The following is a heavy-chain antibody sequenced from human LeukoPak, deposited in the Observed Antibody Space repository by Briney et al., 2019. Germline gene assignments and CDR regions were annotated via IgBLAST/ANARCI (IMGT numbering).Heavy chain of an antibody. V-gene: IGHV3-48*03. CDR3: ATTGFYGDYPFDY. J-gene: IGHJ4*02. D-gene: IGHD4-17*01. Sequence: GGSLRLSCAASGFTFSSYEMNWVRQAPGKGLEWVSYISSSGSTIYYADSVKGRFTISRDNAKNSLYLQTNSLRAEDTAVYYCATTGFYGDYPFDYWGQGTLVTVSS. CDR1: GFTFSSYE. CDR2: ISSSGSTI.